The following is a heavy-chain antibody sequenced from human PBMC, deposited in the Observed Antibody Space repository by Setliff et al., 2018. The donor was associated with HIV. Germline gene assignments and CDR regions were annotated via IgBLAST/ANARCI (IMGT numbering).Heavy chain of an antibody. CDR3: ARGRLYGVVDY. Sequence: PSETLSLTCTVSGGSISSHYWSWIRQPPGKGLEWIGSIYYSGSTNYNPSLKSRVTISVDTSKNQFSLKLNSVTAADTAVYYCARGRLYGVVDYWGQGTLVHRLL. V-gene: IGHV4-59*11. D-gene: IGHD3-10*01. CDR1: GGSISSHY. J-gene: IGHJ4*02. CDR2: IYYSGST.